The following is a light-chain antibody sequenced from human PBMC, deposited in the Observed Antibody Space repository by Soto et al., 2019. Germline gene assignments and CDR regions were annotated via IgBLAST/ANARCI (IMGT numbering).Light chain of an antibody. V-gene: IGLV2-14*01. J-gene: IGLJ3*02. CDR3: SSDLNGYSLGV. Sequence: QSALTQPASVSGSPGQSITISCIGASSDINTSRYVSWYQQHPGKAPKLLIYEVSIRPSGVSSRFSGSKSANTASLTISGLQPEDEADYFCSSDLNGYSLGVFGGGTKLTVL. CDR1: SSDINTSRY. CDR2: EVS.